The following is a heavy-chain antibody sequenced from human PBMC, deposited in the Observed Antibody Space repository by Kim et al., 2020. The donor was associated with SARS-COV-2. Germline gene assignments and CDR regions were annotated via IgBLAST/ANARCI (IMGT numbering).Heavy chain of an antibody. Sequence: GGSLRLSCAASGFAVSSYSMNWVRRTPGKGLEWVAAVHDREDTPYYSDPVKGRFTVSRDTSTNTATLQLDSLRVEDTALYYCAKDPFDINGREGAPYWGPGTLVTVS. J-gene: IGHJ4*02. CDR3: AKDPFDINGREGAPY. CDR2: VHDREDTP. D-gene: IGHD3-22*01. CDR1: GFAVSSYS. V-gene: IGHV3-23*01.